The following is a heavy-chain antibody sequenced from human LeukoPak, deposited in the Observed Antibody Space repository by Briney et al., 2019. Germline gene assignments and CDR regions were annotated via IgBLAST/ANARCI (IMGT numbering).Heavy chain of an antibody. CDR3: TREVAGTGGFDY. Sequence: SQTLSLTCAISGDSVSSNNAAWNWIRQSPSRGLEWLGRTYLRSTWYDDYVVSVRSRLTITPDISKNQVSLQLNSVTPEDTAVYYCTREVAGTGGFDYWGQGITVTVSS. V-gene: IGHV6-1*01. CDR2: TYLRSTWYD. J-gene: IGHJ4*02. D-gene: IGHD6-13*01. CDR1: GDSVSSNNAA.